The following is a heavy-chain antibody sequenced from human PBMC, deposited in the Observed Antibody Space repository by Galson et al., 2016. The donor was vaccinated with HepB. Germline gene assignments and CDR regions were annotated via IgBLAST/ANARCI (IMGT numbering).Heavy chain of an antibody. V-gene: IGHV3-48*04. CDR1: EFSFSPYT. CDR3: TRDGALPGGWVWIDP. J-gene: IGHJ5*02. CDR2: ISSSSATI. D-gene: IGHD6-19*01. Sequence: SLRLSCAASEFSFSPYTMNWVRQAPGKGLEWVASISSSSATIYYVDSVKGRFAVSRDNAKNSVYLQMNSLRVEDTAVYYCTRDGALPGGWVWIDPWGQGTLVIVSS.